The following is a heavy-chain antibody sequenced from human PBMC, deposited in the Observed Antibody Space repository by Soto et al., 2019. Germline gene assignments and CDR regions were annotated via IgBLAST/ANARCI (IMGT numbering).Heavy chain of an antibody. J-gene: IGHJ5*02. Sequence: SVKVSCKASGVTFSSYAISWVRQAPGQGLEWMGGIIPIFGTANYAQKFQGRVTITADESTSTAYMELSSLRSEDTAVYYCAREANYGDSGLDPWGQGTLVTVSS. V-gene: IGHV1-69*13. CDR1: GVTFSSYA. CDR2: IIPIFGTA. D-gene: IGHD4-17*01. CDR3: AREANYGDSGLDP.